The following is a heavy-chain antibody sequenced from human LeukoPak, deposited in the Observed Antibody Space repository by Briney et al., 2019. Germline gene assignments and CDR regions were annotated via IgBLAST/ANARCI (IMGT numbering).Heavy chain of an antibody. D-gene: IGHD5-12*01. CDR2: IGRSGDT. Sequence: GGSLRLSCAAAGFTFNAYDMHWVRQPIGKGLEWVSYIGRSGDTYYAGSVKGRFTISRDNAKNSLYLQMNSLRAEDTAVYYCARDEGSGYDWVDYYYGMDVWGQGTTVTVSS. CDR3: ARDEGSGYDWVDYYYGMDV. J-gene: IGHJ6*02. V-gene: IGHV3-13*04. CDR1: GFTFNAYD.